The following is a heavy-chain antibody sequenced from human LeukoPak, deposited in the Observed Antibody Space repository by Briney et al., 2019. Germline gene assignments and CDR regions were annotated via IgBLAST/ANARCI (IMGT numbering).Heavy chain of an antibody. V-gene: IGHV6-1*01. CDR2: TYYRSKWFN. J-gene: IGHJ3*02. Sequence: SQTLSLTCAISGDSVSSNSAAWNWIRQSPSRGLEWLGRTYYRSKWFNDYAVPVKSRITINPDTSKNQFSLQLNSVTPEDTAVYYCARQEIEGVTVPGIIAFDIWGQGTMVTVSS. CDR3: ARQEIEGVTVPGIIAFDI. D-gene: IGHD6-19*01. CDR1: GDSVSSNSAA.